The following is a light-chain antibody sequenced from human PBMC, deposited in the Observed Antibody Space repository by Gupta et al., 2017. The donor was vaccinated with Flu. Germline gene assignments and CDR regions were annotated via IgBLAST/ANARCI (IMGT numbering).Light chain of an antibody. J-gene: IGLJ1*01. Sequence: QSALIQSAPASASPGQSITISCTGTSSAVGGYNDVSWYQQHPGKAPKLMIYEVSNRPSGVSNRFSGSKSGNTASLTISGLQAEDEADYYCSSYTSSSTRVFGTGTKVTVL. CDR3: SSYTSSSTRV. CDR1: SSAVGGYND. CDR2: EVS. V-gene: IGLV2-14*01.